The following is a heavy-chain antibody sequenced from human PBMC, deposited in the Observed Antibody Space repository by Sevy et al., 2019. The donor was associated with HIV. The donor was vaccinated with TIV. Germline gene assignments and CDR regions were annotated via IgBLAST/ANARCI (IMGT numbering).Heavy chain of an antibody. J-gene: IGHJ4*02. CDR3: ARVPESYDSTGYYLGPQYYFDY. CDR1: GFTFSSYA. V-gene: IGHV3-23*01. CDR2: ISGSGGST. D-gene: IGHD3-22*01. Sequence: GGSLRLSCAASGFTFSSYAMSWVRQAPGKGLEWVSAISGSGGSTYYADSVKGRFTISRDNARNSLYLQMNSLRAEDTAVYYCARVPESYDSTGYYLGPQYYFDYWGQGTLVTVSS.